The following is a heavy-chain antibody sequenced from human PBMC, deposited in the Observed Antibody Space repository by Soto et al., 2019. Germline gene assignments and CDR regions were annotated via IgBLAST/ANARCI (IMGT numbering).Heavy chain of an antibody. CDR2: IYLSGTT. D-gene: IGHD6-6*01. CDR3: ARSPTTSSIGTFDI. J-gene: IGHJ3*02. CDR1: GGSISSFY. Sequence: PSETLSLTCTVSGGSISSFYWNWIRQSAGKGLEWIGRIYLSGTTTYNPPLQSRVTMSVDTSKNQFSLKLSSLTAADTAVYYCARSPTTSSIGTFDIWGQGTMVTVSS. V-gene: IGHV4-4*07.